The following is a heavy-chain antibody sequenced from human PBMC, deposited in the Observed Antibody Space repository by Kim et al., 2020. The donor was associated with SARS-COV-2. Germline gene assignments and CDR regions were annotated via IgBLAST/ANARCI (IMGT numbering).Heavy chain of an antibody. CDR2: IWYDGSNK. J-gene: IGHJ4*02. CDR1: GFTFSSYG. CDR3: ARDPNSGYYYFDY. D-gene: IGHD3-22*01. Sequence: GGSLRLSCAASGFTFSSYGMHWVRQAPGKGLEWVAVIWYDGSNKFYAESVKGRFTISRDNSKNTLYLQMNSLKAEDTAVYNCARDPNSGYYYFDYWGQGT. V-gene: IGHV3-33*01.